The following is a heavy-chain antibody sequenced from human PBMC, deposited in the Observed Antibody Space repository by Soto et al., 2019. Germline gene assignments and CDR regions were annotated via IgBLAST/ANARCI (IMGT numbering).Heavy chain of an antibody. D-gene: IGHD1-26*01. CDR2: ISGSGGST. Sequence: EVQLLESGGGLVQPGGSLRLSCAASGFTFSSYARRWVRQAPVKGLEWVSAISGSGGSTYYADSVKGRFTISRDNSKNPLYLQMNSLRAEDTAVYYCARRGSGSYYDYWGQGTLVTVSS. V-gene: IGHV3-23*01. J-gene: IGHJ4*02. CDR1: GFTFSSYA. CDR3: ARRGSGSYYDY.